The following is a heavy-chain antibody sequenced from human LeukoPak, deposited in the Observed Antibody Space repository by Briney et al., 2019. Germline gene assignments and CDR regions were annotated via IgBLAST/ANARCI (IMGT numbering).Heavy chain of an antibody. CDR3: AKGRDEYQLLSKNWFDP. J-gene: IGHJ5*02. V-gene: IGHV3-9*01. Sequence: GGSLRLSCAASGFTFDDYAMHWVRQAPGKGLEWVSGISWNSGSIGYADSVKGRFTISRDNAKNSLYLQMNSLRAEDTALYYCAKGRDEYQLLSKNWFDPWGQGTLVTVSS. CDR2: ISWNSGSI. D-gene: IGHD2-2*01. CDR1: GFTFDDYA.